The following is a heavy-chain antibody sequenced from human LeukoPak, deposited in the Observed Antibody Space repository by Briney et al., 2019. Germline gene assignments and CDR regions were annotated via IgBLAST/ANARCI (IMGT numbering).Heavy chain of an antibody. CDR1: GGSFSGYY. Sequence: SETLSLTCAVYGGSFSGYYWSWIRQPPGKGLEWIGEINHSGSTNYNPSLKSRVTISVDTSKNQFSLKLSSVTAADTAVYYCARDSSGRFRKGFDYWGQGTLVTVSS. CDR3: ARDSSGRFRKGFDY. J-gene: IGHJ4*02. D-gene: IGHD6-19*01. CDR2: INHSGST. V-gene: IGHV4-34*01.